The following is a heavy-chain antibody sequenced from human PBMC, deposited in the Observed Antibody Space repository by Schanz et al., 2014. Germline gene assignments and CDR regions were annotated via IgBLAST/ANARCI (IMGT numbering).Heavy chain of an antibody. CDR2: IIPILGIG. CDR1: GGTFSSYT. Sequence: QVQLVQSRAEVKKPGSSVKVSCKASGGTFSSYTISWVRQAPGQGPEWMGRIIPILGIGNDAQKFQGRVTITADKSTSTAYMDLSSLRSDDTAVYYCARDIQYHYDTSGPVGAFDIWGQGTTVTVSS. V-gene: IGHV1-69*08. D-gene: IGHD3-22*01. J-gene: IGHJ3*02. CDR3: ARDIQYHYDTSGPVGAFDI.